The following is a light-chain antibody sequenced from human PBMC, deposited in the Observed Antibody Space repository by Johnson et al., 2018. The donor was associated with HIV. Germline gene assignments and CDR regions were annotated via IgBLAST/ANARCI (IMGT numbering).Light chain of an antibody. Sequence: QSVLTQPPSVSAAPGQKVTISCSGSSSNIGNNDVSWYRHLPGKAPKLLIYDNYKRPSGIPDRFSGSKSGTSATLDITGLQTGDEADYYCGTWDSSLSAYVFGTGTKVTVL. CDR3: GTWDSSLSAYV. CDR1: SSNIGNND. V-gene: IGLV1-51*01. CDR2: DNY. J-gene: IGLJ1*01.